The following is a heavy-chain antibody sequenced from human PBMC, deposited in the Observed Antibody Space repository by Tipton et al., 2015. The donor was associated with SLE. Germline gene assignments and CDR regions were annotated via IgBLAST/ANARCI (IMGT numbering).Heavy chain of an antibody. CDR3: AREGYSSSSVYYYMDV. CDR1: GGSISSGSYY. Sequence: TLSLTCTVSGGSISSGSYYWNWIRQPAGKGLEWIGRIYTSGSTNYNPSLKSRVTISVDTSKNQFSLKLSSVTAADTAVYYCAREGYSSSSVYYYMDVWGKGTTVTVSS. V-gene: IGHV4-61*02. CDR2: IYTSGST. D-gene: IGHD6-6*01. J-gene: IGHJ6*03.